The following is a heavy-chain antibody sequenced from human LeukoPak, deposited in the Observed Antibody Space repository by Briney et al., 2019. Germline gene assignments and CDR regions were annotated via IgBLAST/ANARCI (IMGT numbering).Heavy chain of an antibody. CDR2: IYYSGNT. J-gene: IGHJ4*02. Sequence: SETLSLTCTVSGGSISSYYWSWIRHPPGKELEWIGYIYYSGNTNYNPSLKSRVTISIDTSKNQFSLKLSSVTAADTAVYYCARVGYSYGFDCWGQGTLVTVSS. V-gene: IGHV4-59*08. CDR3: ARVGYSYGFDC. D-gene: IGHD5-18*01. CDR1: GGSISSYY.